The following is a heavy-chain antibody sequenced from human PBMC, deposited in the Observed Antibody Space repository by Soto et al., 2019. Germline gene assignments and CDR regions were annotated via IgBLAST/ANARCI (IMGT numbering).Heavy chain of an antibody. J-gene: IGHJ4*02. V-gene: IGHV3-23*01. Sequence: GGSLRLSCVVSGFIPSSYAMSWVRQAPGKGLEWVSGISGSGGATSYADSVKGRFTISRDNSKNTLYLQMNSLSAEDTAIYYCAKDAIMVSISFNYFDFWGQGALVTVSS. D-gene: IGHD2-8*01. CDR1: GFIPSSYA. CDR2: ISGSGGAT. CDR3: AKDAIMVSISFNYFDF.